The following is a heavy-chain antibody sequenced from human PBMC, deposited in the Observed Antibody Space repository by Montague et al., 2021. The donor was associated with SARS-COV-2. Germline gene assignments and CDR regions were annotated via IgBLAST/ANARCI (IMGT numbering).Heavy chain of an antibody. Sequence: CAISGDSVSSNLATWNWIRQSPSRGLEWLGRTYYRSKWYNDYAESAKSRITIDPDTSEHQFSLHLNSVTPEDTAVYYCARIPVGSKYYFDFWGQGTLVTVSS. V-gene: IGHV6-1*01. D-gene: IGHD2-2*01. CDR3: ARIPVGSKYYFDF. CDR1: GDSVSSNLAT. CDR2: TYYRSKWYN. J-gene: IGHJ4*02.